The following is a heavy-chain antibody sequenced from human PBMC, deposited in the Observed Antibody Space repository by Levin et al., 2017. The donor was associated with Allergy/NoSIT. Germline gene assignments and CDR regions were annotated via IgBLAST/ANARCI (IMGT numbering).Heavy chain of an antibody. CDR3: ARWNSSSHQRYGMDV. J-gene: IGHJ6*02. CDR2: IYPGDSDT. D-gene: IGHD6-6*01. CDR1: GYSFTSYW. Sequence: GGSLRLSCKGSGYSFTSYWIGWVRQMPGKGLEWMGIIYPGDSDTRYSPSFQGQVTISADKSISTAYLQWSSLKASDTAMYYCARWNSSSHQRYGMDVWGQGTTVTVSS. V-gene: IGHV5-51*01.